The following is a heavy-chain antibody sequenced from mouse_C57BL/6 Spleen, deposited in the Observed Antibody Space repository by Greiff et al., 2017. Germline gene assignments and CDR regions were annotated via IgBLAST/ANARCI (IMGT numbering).Heavy chain of an antibody. CDR3: TRYGNYVDYFDY. J-gene: IGHJ2*01. Sequence: VQLQQSGAELVRPGASVTLSCKASGYTFTDYEMPWVKQTPVHGLEWIGAIDPETGGTAYNQKFKGKAILTADKSSSTAYMELRSLTSEDSAVYYCTRYGNYVDYFDYWGQGTTLTVSS. CDR1: GYTFTDYE. CDR2: IDPETGGT. D-gene: IGHD2-1*01. V-gene: IGHV1-15*01.